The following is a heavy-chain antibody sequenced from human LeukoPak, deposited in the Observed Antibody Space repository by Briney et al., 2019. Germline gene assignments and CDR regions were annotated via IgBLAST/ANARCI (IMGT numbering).Heavy chain of an antibody. D-gene: IGHD3-3*01. CDR3: ARALGVRFLEWIPSPYYMDV. CDR1: GGSPSGYY. J-gene: IGHJ6*03. CDR2: INHSGRT. V-gene: IGHV4-34*01. Sequence: PPVTLSLTRAVSGGSPSGYYWSSIRHPPRKRLEWIGEINHSGRTNYNPSLKSRVTISVDTSKNQFSLKLSSVTAAHTAVYYCARALGVRFLEWIPSPYYMDVWGKGTTVTVSS.